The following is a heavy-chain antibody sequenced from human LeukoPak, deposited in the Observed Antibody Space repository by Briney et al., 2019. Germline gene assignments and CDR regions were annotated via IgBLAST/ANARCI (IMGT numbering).Heavy chain of an antibody. CDR1: GFTFSSYA. CDR2: ISGSGGST. Sequence: GGSLRLSCAASGFTFSSYAMSWVRQAPGKGLEWVSAISGSGGSTYYADSVKGRFTISRDNSKNTLYLQMNSLRAEDTAVYYCASITMIVVVLRGGYWGQGTLVTVSS. D-gene: IGHD3-22*01. CDR3: ASITMIVVVLRGGY. J-gene: IGHJ4*02. V-gene: IGHV3-23*01.